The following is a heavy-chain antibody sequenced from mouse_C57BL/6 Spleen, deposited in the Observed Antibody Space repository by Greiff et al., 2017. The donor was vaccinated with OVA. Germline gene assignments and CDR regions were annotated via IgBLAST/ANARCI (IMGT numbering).Heavy chain of an antibody. D-gene: IGHD3-3*01. CDR1: GYTFTTYP. CDR3: ARGLFFRGWYFDV. V-gene: IGHV1-47*01. CDR2: FHPYNDDT. J-gene: IGHJ1*03. Sequence: VQLQESGAELVKPGASVKMSCKASGYTFTTYPIEWMKQNHGKSLEWIGNFHPYNDDTKYNEKFKGKATLTVEKSSSTVYLELSRLTSDDSAVYYCARGLFFRGWYFDVWGTGTTVTVSS.